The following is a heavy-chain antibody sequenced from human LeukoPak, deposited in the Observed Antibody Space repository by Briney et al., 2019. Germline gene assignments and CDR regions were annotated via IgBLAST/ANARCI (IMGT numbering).Heavy chain of an antibody. Sequence: SETLSLTCTVSGGSISSSSYYWGWIRQPPGKGLEWIGSIYYSGSTYYNPSLKSRVTISVDTSKNQFSLKLSSVTAADTAVYYCARGSIVATIVPFDYWGQGTLVTVSS. CDR2: IYYSGST. CDR3: ARGSIVATIVPFDY. CDR1: GGSISSSSYY. D-gene: IGHD5-12*01. V-gene: IGHV4-39*01. J-gene: IGHJ4*02.